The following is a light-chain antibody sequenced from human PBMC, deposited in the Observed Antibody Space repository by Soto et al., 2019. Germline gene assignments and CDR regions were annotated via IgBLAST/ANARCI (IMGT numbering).Light chain of an antibody. V-gene: IGKV3-20*01. CDR3: QQYGSFWT. CDR1: QSVSSIY. J-gene: IGKJ1*01. Sequence: EIVLTQSPGTLSLSPGERATLSCRASQSVSSIYLAWYQQKPGQPPRLLIYGASSRATGIPDRFSGSGSGTAFTLTISRLEPEDFAVYYCQQYGSFWTFGQGTKVEIK. CDR2: GAS.